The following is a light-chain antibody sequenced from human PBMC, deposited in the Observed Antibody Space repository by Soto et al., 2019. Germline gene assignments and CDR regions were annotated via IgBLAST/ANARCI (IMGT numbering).Light chain of an antibody. J-gene: IGKJ5*01. CDR2: GAS. V-gene: IGKV3-15*01. Sequence: EIVMTQSPATLSVSPGERVTLSCRASQSVSSHLAWYQQKPGQAPSILIYGASTRATGIPARFSGSGSGTEFSITISSLQSEDFSAYSCQQYNDWPSMPFGQGKRLEIK. CDR3: QQYNDWPSMP. CDR1: QSVSSH.